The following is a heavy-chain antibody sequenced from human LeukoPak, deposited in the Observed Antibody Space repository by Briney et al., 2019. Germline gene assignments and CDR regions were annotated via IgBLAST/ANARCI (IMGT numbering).Heavy chain of an antibody. V-gene: IGHV3-30*03. CDR1: GFTFSSYG. CDR3: ARGRPIYRSGDSCYPGDY. CDR2: ISYDGSNK. J-gene: IGHJ4*02. D-gene: IGHD2-15*01. Sequence: PGGSLRLSCAASGFTFSSYGMHWVRQAPGKGLEWVAVISYDGSNKYYADSVKGRFTISRDNSKNTLYLQMNSLRAEDTAVYYCARGRPIYRSGDSCYPGDYWGQGTLVTVSS.